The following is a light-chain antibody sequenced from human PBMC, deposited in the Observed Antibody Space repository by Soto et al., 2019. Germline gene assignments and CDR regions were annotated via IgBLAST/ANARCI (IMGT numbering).Light chain of an antibody. CDR2: DAS. J-gene: IGKJ1*01. CDR1: QSVSSY. Sequence: EIVLTQSPATLSLSPVERATLSCRASQSVSSYLAWYQQKPGQAPRLLIYDASNRATGIPARFSGSGSGTDFTLTISSLEPEDFAVYYCQQRSNWPPKGWTFGQGTKVEIK. V-gene: IGKV3-11*01. CDR3: QQRSNWPPKGWT.